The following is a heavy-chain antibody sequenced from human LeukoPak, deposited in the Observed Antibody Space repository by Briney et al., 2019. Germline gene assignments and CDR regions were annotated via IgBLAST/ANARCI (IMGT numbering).Heavy chain of an antibody. Sequence: GGSLRLSCAASGFTFSDYYMSWIRQAPGKGLEWVSYISSSGSTIYYADSVKGRFTISRDNAKNSLYLQMNSLRAEDTAVYYCARWAAADPNWFDPWGQGTLVTVSS. D-gene: IGHD6-13*01. V-gene: IGHV3-11*01. CDR2: ISSSGSTI. CDR1: GFTFSDYY. J-gene: IGHJ5*02. CDR3: ARWAAADPNWFDP.